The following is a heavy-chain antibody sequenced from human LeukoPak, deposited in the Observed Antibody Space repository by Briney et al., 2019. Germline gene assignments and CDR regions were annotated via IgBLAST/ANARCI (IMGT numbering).Heavy chain of an antibody. D-gene: IGHD3-10*01. CDR2: INHSGST. CDR1: GGSFSGYY. Sequence: SETLSLTCGVYGGSFSGYYWSWIRQPPGKGLEWIGEINHSGSTNYNPSLKSRVTISVDTSKNQFSLKLSSVTAADTAVYYCARHPRGWFYGSVDYWGQGTLVTVSS. V-gene: IGHV4-34*01. CDR3: ARHPRGWFYGSVDY. J-gene: IGHJ4*02.